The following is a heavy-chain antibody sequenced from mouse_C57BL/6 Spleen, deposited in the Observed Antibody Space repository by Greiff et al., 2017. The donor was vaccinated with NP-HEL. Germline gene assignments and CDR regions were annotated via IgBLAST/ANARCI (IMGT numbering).Heavy chain of an antibody. D-gene: IGHD6-2*01. CDR1: GYSITSGYY. J-gene: IGHJ3*01. CDR2: IRYDGSN. V-gene: IGHV3-6*01. CDR3: ARDLSLS. Sequence: EVQLVESGPGLVKPSQSLSLTCSVTGYSITSGYYWNWIRQFPGNKLEWMGYIRYDGSNNYNPSLKNRISITRDTSKNQFFLKLNSVTTEDTATYYCARDLSLSRGQGTLVTVSA.